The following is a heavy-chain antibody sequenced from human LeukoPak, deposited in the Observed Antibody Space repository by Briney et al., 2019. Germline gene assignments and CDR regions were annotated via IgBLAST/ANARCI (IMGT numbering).Heavy chain of an antibody. D-gene: IGHD4-17*01. V-gene: IGHV4-59*01. Sequence: SETLSLTCTVSGGSISSYYWSWIRQPPGKGLKWIGYIYYSGSTNYNPSLKSRVTISVDTSKNQFSLKLSSVTAADTAVYYCARVGDYGLYFQHWGQGTLVTVSS. CDR2: IYYSGST. J-gene: IGHJ1*01. CDR3: ARVGDYGLYFQH. CDR1: GGSISSYY.